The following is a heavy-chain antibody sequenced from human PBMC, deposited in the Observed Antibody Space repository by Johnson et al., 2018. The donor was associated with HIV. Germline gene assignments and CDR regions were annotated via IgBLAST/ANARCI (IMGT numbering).Heavy chain of an antibody. Sequence: MLLVESGGGVVQPGRSLRLSCAASGFTFSSYGMSWVRQAPGKGLEWVSGINWNGGSTGYADSVKGRFTISRDNAKNSLYLQMNSLRAEDTALYYCARGAPWSGSDASDIWGQGTMVTVSS. CDR3: ARGAPWSGSDASDI. J-gene: IGHJ3*02. CDR2: INWNGGST. V-gene: IGHV3-20*04. D-gene: IGHD3-3*01. CDR1: GFTFSSYG.